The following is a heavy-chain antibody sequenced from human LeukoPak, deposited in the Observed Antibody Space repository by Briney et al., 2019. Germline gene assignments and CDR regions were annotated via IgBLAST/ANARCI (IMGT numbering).Heavy chain of an antibody. CDR2: INTNTGNP. J-gene: IGHJ4*02. V-gene: IGHV7-4-1*02. Sequence: ASVKVSCKATGYTFTTCYIQWVRQPPGQGLEWMGWINTNTGNPRYGQGFTGRFVFSLDTSVSTAYLHISSLKAVETAVYFCAKTRVSFCFGSGSPDYWGQGTLVTVSS. CDR3: AKTRVSFCFGSGSPDY. D-gene: IGHD3-10*01. CDR1: GYTFTTCY.